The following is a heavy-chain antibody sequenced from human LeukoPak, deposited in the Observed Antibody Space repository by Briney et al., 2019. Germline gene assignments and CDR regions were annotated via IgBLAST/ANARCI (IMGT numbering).Heavy chain of an antibody. CDR1: GFTFSDFY. D-gene: IGHD6-19*01. Sequence: GGSLRLSCAASGFTFSDFYMSWIRQAPGEGLEWVSYIDSSSSYTNYADSVKGRFTISRDNAKNSLYLQMNTLRAEDTAVYYCARDRGGSGWKYWYFDLWGRGTLVTVSS. J-gene: IGHJ2*01. CDR2: IDSSSSYT. CDR3: ARDRGGSGWKYWYFDL. V-gene: IGHV3-11*06.